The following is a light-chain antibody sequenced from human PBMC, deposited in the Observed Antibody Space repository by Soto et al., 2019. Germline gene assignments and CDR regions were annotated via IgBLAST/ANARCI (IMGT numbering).Light chain of an antibody. V-gene: IGLV2-14*03. CDR1: SSDVGGSDY. J-gene: IGLJ2*01. Sequence: QSALTQPAPVSGSPGQSITISCSGTSSDVGGSDYVSWYQQHPGEAPKLMIYDVSYRPSGISNRFSGSKSGNTASLTISGLQAEDEADYFCSSYTSSAPGVLFGGGTKLTVL. CDR2: DVS. CDR3: SSYTSSAPGVL.